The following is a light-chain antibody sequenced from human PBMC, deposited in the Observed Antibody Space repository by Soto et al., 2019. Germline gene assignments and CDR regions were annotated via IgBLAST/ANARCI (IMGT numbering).Light chain of an antibody. CDR3: QQYHTLPIT. CDR2: AAS. Sequence: DIQLTQSPSFLSASVGDRVTITCRASKGISSYLAWYQQKPGKAPKLLIYAASTLQSGVPSRFSGSGSGTEFTLTISSLQPQDFAAYYFQQYHTLPITFGGGTKVDI. V-gene: IGKV1-9*01. J-gene: IGKJ4*01. CDR1: KGISSY.